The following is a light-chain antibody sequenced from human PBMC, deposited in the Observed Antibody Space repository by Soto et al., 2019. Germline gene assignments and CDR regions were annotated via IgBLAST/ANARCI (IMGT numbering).Light chain of an antibody. Sequence: ETLLTPSPASLSLSPRASPSLSCRAGQSVTSSLVWYQQKPGQAPRLLMYDASNRATGIPARFSGSGSGTDFTLTISSLETEDSAVYYCQQRSTWPRTFGGGTKVDIK. J-gene: IGKJ4*01. CDR2: DAS. V-gene: IGKV3-11*01. CDR3: QQRSTWPRT. CDR1: QSVTSS.